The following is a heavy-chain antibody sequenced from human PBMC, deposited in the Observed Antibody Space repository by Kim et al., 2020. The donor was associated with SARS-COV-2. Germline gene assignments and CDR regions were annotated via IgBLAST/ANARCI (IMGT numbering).Heavy chain of an antibody. J-gene: IGHJ4*02. CDR2: VYRSGST. CDR1: DDSISSSSNY. D-gene: IGHD5-12*01. V-gene: IGHV4-61*02. Sequence: SETLSLTCTVFDDSISSSSNYWSWIRQPAGKGLEWIGRVYRSGSTNYNPSFKSRVTISVDTSKNQFSLKLTSVTAADTALYYCARARGYTYGPHDYWGQGTLAT. CDR3: ARARGYTYGPHDY.